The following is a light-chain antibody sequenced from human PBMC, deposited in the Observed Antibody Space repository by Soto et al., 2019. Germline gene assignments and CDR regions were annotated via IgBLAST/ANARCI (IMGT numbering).Light chain of an antibody. CDR1: SSDVGGYNY. CDR2: DVS. V-gene: IGLV2-14*01. J-gene: IGLJ2*01. CDR3: SSYTSSSTLGHVV. Sequence: QSVLTQPASVSGSPGQSITISCTGTSSDVGGYNYVSWYQQHPGKAPKLMIYDVSNRPSGVSNRFSGSKSGNTASLTISGLQAEDVAYYYCSSYTSSSTLGHVVFGGGTKLTVL.